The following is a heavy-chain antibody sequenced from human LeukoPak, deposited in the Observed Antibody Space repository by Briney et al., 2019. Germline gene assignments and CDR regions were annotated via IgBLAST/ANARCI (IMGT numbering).Heavy chain of an antibody. D-gene: IGHD4-17*01. CDR1: GFTFSDYY. CDR3: ARGPYGDYVYYYYMDV. CDR2: INNSGSTI. V-gene: IGHV3-11*04. J-gene: IGHJ6*03. Sequence: KSGGSLRLSCAASGFTFSDYYMSLIRQAPGKGLEWVSYINNSGSTIYYADSVKGRFTISRDNAKNSLYLQMNSLRAEDTAIYYCARGPYGDYVYYYYMDVWGKGTTVTVSS.